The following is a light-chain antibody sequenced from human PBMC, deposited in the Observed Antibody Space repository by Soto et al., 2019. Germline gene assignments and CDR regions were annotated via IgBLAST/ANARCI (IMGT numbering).Light chain of an antibody. CDR2: DKN. Sequence: QSVLTQPPSVTAAPGQKATISCSGSSSNIGNNYASWYQQLRGSAPKLLIYDKNKRPSGIPDRFSGSKSGTSATLGITGLQTGDEAGYYCGTWDSSPSAGTGVFGSGTKVTVL. CDR3: GTWDSSPSAGTGV. J-gene: IGLJ1*01. CDR1: SSNIGNNY. V-gene: IGLV1-51*01.